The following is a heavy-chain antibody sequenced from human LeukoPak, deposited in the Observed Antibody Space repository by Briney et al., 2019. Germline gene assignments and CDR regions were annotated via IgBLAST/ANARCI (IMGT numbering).Heavy chain of an antibody. CDR3: ATRSKTAMVSLGY. CDR1: GGTFSSYA. D-gene: IGHD5-18*01. Sequence: ASVRVSCKASGGTFSSYAISWVRQAPGQGLEWMGRIIPIFGTANYAQKFQGRVTITTDGSTSTAYMELSSLRSKDTAVYYCATRSKTAMVSLGYWGQGTLVTVSS. J-gene: IGHJ4*02. V-gene: IGHV1-69*05. CDR2: IIPIFGTA.